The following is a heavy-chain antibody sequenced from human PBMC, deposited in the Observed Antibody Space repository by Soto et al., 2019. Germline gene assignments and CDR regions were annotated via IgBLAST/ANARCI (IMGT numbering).Heavy chain of an antibody. V-gene: IGHV4-59*08. Sequence: SETLSLTCTVSGGSISSYYWSWIRQPPGKGLEWIGYIYYSGSTNYNPSLKSRVTISVDTSKNQFSLKLSSVTAADTAVYYCASIPYGDYLNWFDPWGQGTLVTSPQ. J-gene: IGHJ5*02. D-gene: IGHD4-17*01. CDR1: GGSISSYY. CDR3: ASIPYGDYLNWFDP. CDR2: IYYSGST.